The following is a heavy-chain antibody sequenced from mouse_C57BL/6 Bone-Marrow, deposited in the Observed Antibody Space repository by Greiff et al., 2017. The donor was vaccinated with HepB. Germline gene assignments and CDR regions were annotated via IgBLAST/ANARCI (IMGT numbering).Heavy chain of an antibody. V-gene: IGHV14-4*01. CDR1: GFNIKDDY. CDR2: VDTENGDT. J-gene: IGHJ2*01. CDR3: TLRDY. Sequence: VQLQQSGAELVRPGASVKLSCTASGFNIKDDYMNWVKQSPEQGLEWIGWVDTENGDTEYASKFQGQATITTDTSSNTAYLQLSSLTSEDTAAYYCTLRDYWGRGTALTVTS.